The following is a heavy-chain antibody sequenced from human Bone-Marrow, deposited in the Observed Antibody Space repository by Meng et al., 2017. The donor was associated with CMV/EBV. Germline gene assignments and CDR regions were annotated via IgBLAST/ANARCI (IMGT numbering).Heavy chain of an antibody. CDR3: ARDRGELLLDY. CDR2: IYYSGIT. CDR1: GGSFSGYY. V-gene: IGHV4-59*01. Sequence: GSLRLSCAVYGGSFSGYYWSWIRQPPGKGLEWIGYIYYSGITNYNPSLKSRVTISIDTSKNQFSLKLSSVTAADTAVYYCARDRGELLLDYWGQGTLVTGSS. J-gene: IGHJ4*02. D-gene: IGHD3-10*01.